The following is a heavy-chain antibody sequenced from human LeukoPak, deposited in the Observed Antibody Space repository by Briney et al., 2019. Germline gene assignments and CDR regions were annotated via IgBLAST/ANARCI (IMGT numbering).Heavy chain of an antibody. D-gene: IGHD2-15*01. CDR3: ARVWLLGAFDI. CDR2: IYHSGST. J-gene: IGHJ3*02. Sequence: GSLRLSCAASGFTFNGYWMSWVRQPPGKGLEWIGEIYHSGSTNYNPSLKSRVTISVDKSKNQFSLKLSSVTAADTAVYYCARVWLLGAFDIWGQGTMVTVSS. CDR1: GFTFNGYW. V-gene: IGHV4-4*02.